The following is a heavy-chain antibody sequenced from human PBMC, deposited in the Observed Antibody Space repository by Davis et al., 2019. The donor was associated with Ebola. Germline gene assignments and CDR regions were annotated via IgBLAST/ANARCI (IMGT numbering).Heavy chain of an antibody. D-gene: IGHD3-22*01. J-gene: IGHJ6*04. V-gene: IGHV3-23*01. CDR1: GFTFNKYA. CDR3: AKEVDDSSGYYLVGGMDV. Sequence: GGSLRLSCAASGFTFNKYAMSWVRQAPGKGLEWVSVVSGRSTTIYYADSVKGRFTISRDNSKNTLYLQMNSLRAEDTAVYYCAKEVDDSSGYYLVGGMDVWGKGTTVTVSS. CDR2: VSGRSTTI.